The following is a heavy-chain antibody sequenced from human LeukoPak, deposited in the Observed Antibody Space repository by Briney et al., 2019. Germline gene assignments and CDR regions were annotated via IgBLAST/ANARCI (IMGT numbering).Heavy chain of an antibody. CDR3: AKDSCSSTSCYFDY. CDR1: GFTFDDYA. CDR2: ISWNSGSI. D-gene: IGHD2-2*01. J-gene: IGHJ4*02. V-gene: IGHV3-9*01. Sequence: PGGSLRLSCAASGFTFDDYAMPWVRQAPGKGLEWVSGISWNSGSIGYADSVKGRFTISRDNAKNSLYLQMNSLRAEDTALYYCAKDSCSSTSCYFDYWGQGTLVTVSS.